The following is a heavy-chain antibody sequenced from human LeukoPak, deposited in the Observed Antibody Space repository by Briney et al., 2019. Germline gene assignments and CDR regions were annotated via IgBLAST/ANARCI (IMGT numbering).Heavy chain of an antibody. CDR3: ATLQSSGYDYSDY. J-gene: IGHJ4*02. V-gene: IGHV4-39*07. CDR1: GGSISNTNYF. D-gene: IGHD3-22*01. Sequence: SETLSLTCTVSGGSISNTNYFWGWIRQPPGKGLEWIGSINYSGTTYYTPSLKSRLTISVDTSKNQFSLKLSSVTAADTAVYYCATLQSSGYDYSDYWGQGILVTVSS. CDR2: INYSGTT.